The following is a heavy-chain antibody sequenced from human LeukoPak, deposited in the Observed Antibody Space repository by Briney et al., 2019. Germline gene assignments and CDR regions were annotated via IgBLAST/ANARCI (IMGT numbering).Heavy chain of an antibody. CDR2: ISWNSGSI. CDR1: GFTFDDYA. V-gene: IGHV3-9*01. CDR3: AKDFYGSGSYFYFDY. Sequence: GGSLGLSCAASGFTFDDYAMHWVRQAPGKGLEWVSGISWNSGSIGYADSVKGRFTISRDNAKNSLYLQMNSLRAEDTALYYCAKDFYGSGSYFYFDYWGQGTLVTVSS. D-gene: IGHD3-10*01. J-gene: IGHJ4*02.